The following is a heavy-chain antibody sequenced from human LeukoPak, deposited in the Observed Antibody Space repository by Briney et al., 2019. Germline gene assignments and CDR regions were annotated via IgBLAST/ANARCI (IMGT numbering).Heavy chain of an antibody. CDR1: GYTFTSYY. CDR3: ASDLKDLWSGYYGY. CDR2: LNPSGGST. V-gene: IGHV1-46*03. J-gene: IGHJ4*02. D-gene: IGHD3-3*01. Sequence: GASVKVSCKASGYTFTSYYMHWVRQAPGQGLEWRGILNPSGGSTSYSQKFQGRVTMTRDTSTSTAYMELSSLRSEHTAVYSCASDLKDLWSGYYGYWGQGTLVTVSS.